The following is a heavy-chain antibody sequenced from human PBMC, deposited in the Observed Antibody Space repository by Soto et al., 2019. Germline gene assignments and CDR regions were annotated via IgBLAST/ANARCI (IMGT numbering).Heavy chain of an antibody. Sequence: EVQLVESGGGLVQPGGSLRLSCAASEFIVSSNYMSWVRQAPGKGLEWVSLIYSGGSTYYADSVKGRFTISRDNSNNTVYLQMNKLGAEDTAVYYCMNRPRAWGQGTLVTVSS. V-gene: IGHV3-66*01. CDR1: EFIVSSNY. J-gene: IGHJ5*02. D-gene: IGHD6-6*01. CDR2: IYSGGST. CDR3: MNRPRA.